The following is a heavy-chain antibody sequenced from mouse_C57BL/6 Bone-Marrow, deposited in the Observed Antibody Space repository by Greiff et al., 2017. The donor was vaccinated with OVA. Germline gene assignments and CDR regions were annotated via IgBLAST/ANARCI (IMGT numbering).Heavy chain of an antibody. V-gene: IGHV5-6*01. CDR1: GYTFSSYG. CDR3: ARPLFYAIDY. CDR2: ISSGGSYT. J-gene: IGHJ4*01. Sequence: EVKLMESGGDLVKPGGSLKLSCAASGYTFSSYGMSWVRQTPDKRLEWVATISSGGSYTYYPDSVKGRSTITRDNAKTTLYMQMSSLKSEDTAIYYCARPLFYAIDYWGQGTSVTVSS.